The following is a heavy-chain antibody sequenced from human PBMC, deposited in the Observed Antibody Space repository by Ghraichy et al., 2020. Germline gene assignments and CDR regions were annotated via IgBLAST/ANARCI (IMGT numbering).Heavy chain of an antibody. V-gene: IGHV3-23*01. Sequence: GGSLRLSCAASGFTFSSYAMSWVRQAAGKGLEWVSTISGSGGSTYYADSVKGRFTISRDNSKNTLYLQMNSLRAEDTAVYYCAKLLGYCSSTTSCQDYWGQGTLVTVSS. CDR2: ISGSGGST. CDR3: AKLLGYCSSTTSCQDY. CDR1: GFTFSSYA. D-gene: IGHD2-2*01. J-gene: IGHJ4*02.